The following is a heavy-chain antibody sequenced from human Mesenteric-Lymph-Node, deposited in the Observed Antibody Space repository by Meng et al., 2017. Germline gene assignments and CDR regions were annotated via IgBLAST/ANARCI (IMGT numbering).Heavy chain of an antibody. Sequence: SQTLSLTCAVSGYSISSGYYWGWIRQPPGKGLEWIGRIYTSGSTNYNPSLKSRVTMSVDTSKNQFSLKLSSVTAADTAVYYCASSPYDSSGYYFDYWGQGTLVTVSS. CDR1: GYSISSGYY. CDR2: IYTSGST. D-gene: IGHD3-22*01. J-gene: IGHJ4*02. CDR3: ASSPYDSSGYYFDY. V-gene: IGHV4-38-2*01.